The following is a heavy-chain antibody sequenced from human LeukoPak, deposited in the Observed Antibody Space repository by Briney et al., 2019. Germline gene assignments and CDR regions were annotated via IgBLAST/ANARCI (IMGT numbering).Heavy chain of an antibody. D-gene: IGHD3-10*01. V-gene: IGHV3-7*01. CDR3: AIQKADLITMIRGIIAF. J-gene: IGHJ1*01. Sequence: TGGSLRLSCAASGFTVSSNYMSWVRQAPGKGLEWIANIKPDGTENYYVDSVEGRFSISRDNAKNSLYLQMNGLRAEDTAVYYCAIQKADLITMIRGIIAFWGQGTLVTVSS. CDR2: IKPDGTEN. CDR1: GFTVSSNY.